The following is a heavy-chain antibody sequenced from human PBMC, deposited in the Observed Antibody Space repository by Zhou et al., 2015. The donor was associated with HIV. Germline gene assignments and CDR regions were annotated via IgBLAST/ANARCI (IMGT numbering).Heavy chain of an antibody. CDR3: ARDRGAARPDWRYFDL. Sequence: LMQSGTEVKKPGSSVKVSCKASGGTFSSYGISWVRQAPGQGLEWMGWIIPVFGTAKFAQKFQGRVSITADRSTNTAYMDLRSLTSEDTAVYYCARDRGAARPDWRYFDLWGRGTLVTVSS. CDR1: GGTFSSYG. D-gene: IGHD6-6*01. CDR2: IIPVFGTA. V-gene: IGHV1-69*06. J-gene: IGHJ2*01.